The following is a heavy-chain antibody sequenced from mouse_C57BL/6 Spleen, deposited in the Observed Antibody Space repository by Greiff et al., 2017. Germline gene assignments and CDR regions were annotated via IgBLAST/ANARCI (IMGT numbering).Heavy chain of an antibody. J-gene: IGHJ4*01. CDR1: GFTFSSYG. D-gene: IGHD3-2*02. Sequence: EVQGVESGGDLVKPGGSLKLSCAASGFTFSSYGMSWVRQTPDKRLEWVATISSGGSYTYYPDSVKGRFTISRDNAKNTLYLQMSSLKSEDTAMYYCARQRGTAQAHYYAMDYWGQGTSVTVSS. V-gene: IGHV5-6*01. CDR3: ARQRGTAQAHYYAMDY. CDR2: ISSGGSYT.